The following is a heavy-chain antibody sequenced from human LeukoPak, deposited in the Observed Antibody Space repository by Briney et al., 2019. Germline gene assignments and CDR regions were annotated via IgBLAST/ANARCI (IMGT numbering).Heavy chain of an antibody. Sequence: GGSLRLSRAASGFTFSSYSMNWVRQAPGKGLGWVSSISSSSSYIYYADSVKGRFTISRDNAKNSLYLQMNSLRAEDTAVYYCARGGLDVLLWFGESRWGQGTLVTVSS. J-gene: IGHJ4*02. CDR3: ARGGLDVLLWFGESR. V-gene: IGHV3-21*01. CDR2: ISSSSSYI. D-gene: IGHD3-10*01. CDR1: GFTFSSYS.